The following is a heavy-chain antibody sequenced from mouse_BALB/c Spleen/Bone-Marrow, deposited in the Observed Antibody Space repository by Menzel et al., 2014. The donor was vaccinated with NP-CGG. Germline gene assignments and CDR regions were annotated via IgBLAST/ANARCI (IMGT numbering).Heavy chain of an antibody. J-gene: IGHJ3*01. Sequence: QVQLQQSGAELARPGASVKMSCKASGYTFTSYTMHWVKQRPGQGLEWIGYINPSSGYANYNQKFKDKATFTADTSSNTAYMQLSSLTSEDSAVYYCARRGHGFAWFAYWGQGTLVTVSA. V-gene: IGHV1-4*01. CDR2: INPSSGYA. D-gene: IGHD1-2*01. CDR3: ARRGHGFAWFAY. CDR1: GYTFTSYT.